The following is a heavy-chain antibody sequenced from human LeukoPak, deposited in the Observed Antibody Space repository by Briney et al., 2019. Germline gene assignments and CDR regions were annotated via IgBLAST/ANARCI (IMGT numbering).Heavy chain of an antibody. V-gene: IGHV4-34*01. D-gene: IGHD3-22*01. CDR1: GGSFRGYY. Sequence: SETLSLPRAVYGGSFRGYYRGWIRPAPGEGLEWIGEINHSGSTNYNPSLKSRVTISVDTSRNQFSLKLSSVTAADTAVYYCAAGFYDSSGYYYFDYWGQGTLVTVSS. CDR3: AAGFYDSSGYYYFDY. J-gene: IGHJ4*02. CDR2: INHSGST.